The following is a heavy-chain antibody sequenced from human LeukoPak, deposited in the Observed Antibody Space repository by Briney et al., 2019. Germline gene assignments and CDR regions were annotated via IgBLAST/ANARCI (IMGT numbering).Heavy chain of an antibody. CDR1: GGSISSSSYY. Sequence: PSETLSLTCTVSGGSISSSSYYWGWIRQPPGKGLEWIGSIYYSGSTYYNPSLKSRVTISVDTSKNQFSLKLSSVTAADTAVYYCAREVYGDSSFDYWGQGTLLSVSS. D-gene: IGHD4-17*01. J-gene: IGHJ4*02. V-gene: IGHV4-39*02. CDR2: IYYSGST. CDR3: AREVYGDSSFDY.